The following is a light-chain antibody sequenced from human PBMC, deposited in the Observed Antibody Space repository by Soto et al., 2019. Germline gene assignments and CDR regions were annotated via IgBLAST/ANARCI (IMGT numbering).Light chain of an antibody. V-gene: IGKV1-5*01. Sequence: DIQMTQSPSTLSASVGDRVTITCRASQSISSWLAWYQQKPGTAPKVLIYHASNLQSGVRSRFSGSGSGTEFTLTISSLQPDDFATYYCQQYNSYSFGQGTKVDI. CDR2: HAS. CDR1: QSISSW. CDR3: QQYNSYS. J-gene: IGKJ1*01.